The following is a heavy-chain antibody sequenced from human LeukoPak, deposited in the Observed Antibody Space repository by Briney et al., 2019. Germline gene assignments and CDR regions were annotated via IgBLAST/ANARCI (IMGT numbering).Heavy chain of an antibody. CDR3: ARAFPLVNWFDP. D-gene: IGHD3-16*01. Sequence: SETLSLTCAVYGGSFSSYYWSWIRQPPGKGLEWIGEINHSGSTNYNPSLKSRVTISVDTSKNQFSLKLSSVTAADTAVYYCARAFPLVNWFDPWGQGTLVTVSS. CDR2: INHSGST. J-gene: IGHJ5*02. CDR1: GGSFSSYY. V-gene: IGHV4-34*01.